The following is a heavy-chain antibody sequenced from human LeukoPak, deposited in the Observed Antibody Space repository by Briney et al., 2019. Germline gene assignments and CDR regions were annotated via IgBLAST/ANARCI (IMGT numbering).Heavy chain of an antibody. CDR2: VSGSGGAT. V-gene: IGHV3-23*01. Sequence: GGSLRLPCAASGFTFNNYAMSWVRQAPGMGLEWLSYVSGSGGATYYAASVKGRFTISRDNSKNTVYLEMNSLRVEDTAIYYCAKDGYYSSANHFARLHFDLWGRGTRVTVSS. CDR3: AKDGYYSSANHFARLHFDL. D-gene: IGHD3-3*01. CDR1: GFTFNNYA. J-gene: IGHJ2*01.